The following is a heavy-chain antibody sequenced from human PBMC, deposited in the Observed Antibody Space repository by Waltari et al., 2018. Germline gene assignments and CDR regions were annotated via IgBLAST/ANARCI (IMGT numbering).Heavy chain of an antibody. CDR3: ARGTYSGYDLSYFDY. Sequence: QVQLQESGPGLVKPSQTLSLTCTVSGGSISSGDYYWSWIRQPPGKGLEWIGYSYDSGSTYYNPSLKSRFTISVDTSKNQFSRKLSSVTAADTAVYYCARGTYSGYDLSYFDYWGQGTLVTVSS. CDR1: GGSISSGDYY. CDR2: SYDSGST. V-gene: IGHV4-30-4*08. J-gene: IGHJ4*02. D-gene: IGHD5-12*01.